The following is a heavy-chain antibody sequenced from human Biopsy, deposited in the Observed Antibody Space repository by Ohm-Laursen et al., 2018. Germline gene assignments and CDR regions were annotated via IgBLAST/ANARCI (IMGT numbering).Heavy chain of an antibody. V-gene: IGHV1-46*01. Sequence: ASVKASCTVSGYSFTSFYTHWVRQAPGQGLGWMGMINPSGSTTTYPQIFQGRVTLTRDTSTSTVYMELSSLRSADTAVYFCARNTGWYGDLYYFDYWGQGTLVTVSS. CDR2: INPSGSTT. CDR1: GYSFTSFY. D-gene: IGHD6-19*01. J-gene: IGHJ4*02. CDR3: ARNTGWYGDLYYFDY.